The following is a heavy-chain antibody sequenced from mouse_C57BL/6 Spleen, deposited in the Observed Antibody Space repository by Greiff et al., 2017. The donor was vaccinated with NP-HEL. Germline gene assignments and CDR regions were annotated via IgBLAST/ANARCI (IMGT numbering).Heavy chain of an antibody. V-gene: IGHV1-64*01. CDR1: GYTFTSYW. CDR2: IHPNSGST. D-gene: IGHD4-1*01. Sequence: QVQLQQPGAELVKPGASVKLSCKASGYTFTSYWMHWVKQRPGQGLEWIGMIHPNSGSTNYNEKFKSKATLTVDKSSSTAYMQLSSLTSEDSAVYYCARGNWDGDAMDYWGQGTSVTVSS. CDR3: ARGNWDGDAMDY. J-gene: IGHJ4*01.